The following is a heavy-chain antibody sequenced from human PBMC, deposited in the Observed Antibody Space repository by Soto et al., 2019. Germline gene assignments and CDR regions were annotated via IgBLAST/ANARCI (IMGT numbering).Heavy chain of an antibody. CDR2: INHSGST. Sequence: PSETLSLTCAVYGGSFSGYYWSWIRQPPGKGLEWIGEINHSGSTNYNPSLKSRVTISVDTSKNQFSLKLSSVTAADTAVYYCASDNGRGYYYYYMDVRGKGTKVTVSS. V-gene: IGHV4-34*01. CDR3: ASDNGRGYYYYYMDV. CDR1: GGSFSGYY. D-gene: IGHD2-8*01. J-gene: IGHJ6*03.